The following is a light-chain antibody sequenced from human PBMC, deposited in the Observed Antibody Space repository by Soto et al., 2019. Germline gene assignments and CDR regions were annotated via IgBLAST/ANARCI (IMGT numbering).Light chain of an antibody. V-gene: IGLV2-8*01. CDR2: EVS. CDR1: SSDVGGYNY. CDR3: SSYAGSNNLV. J-gene: IGLJ1*01. Sequence: QSVLTQPPSASGSPGQSVTISCTGTSSDVGGYNYVSWYQQHPGKAPKLMIDEVSKRPSGVPDRFSGSKSGNTASLTVSGLQAEDEADYYCSSYAGSNNLVFGTGTKLTVL.